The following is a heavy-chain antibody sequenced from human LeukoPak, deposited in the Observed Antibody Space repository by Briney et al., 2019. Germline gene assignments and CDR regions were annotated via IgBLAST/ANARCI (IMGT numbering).Heavy chain of an antibody. CDR3: ARDPLSSSSFDL. J-gene: IGHJ4*02. D-gene: IGHD6-13*01. V-gene: IGHV3-23*01. CDR2: ISGSGGST. Sequence: GGSLRLSCAASGFTFSSYAMSWVRQAPGEGLEWVSAISGSGGSTYYADSVKGRFTISRDNAKNSLYLQMNSLRAEDTAVYYCARDPLSSSSFDLWGQGTLVTVSS. CDR1: GFTFSSYA.